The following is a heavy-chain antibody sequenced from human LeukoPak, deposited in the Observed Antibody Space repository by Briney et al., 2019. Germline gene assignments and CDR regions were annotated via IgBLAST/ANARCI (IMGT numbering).Heavy chain of an antibody. J-gene: IGHJ6*02. D-gene: IGHD5-24*01. V-gene: IGHV3-23*01. Sequence: GGSLRLSCAASGFAFSSYAMSWVRQAPGKGLEWVSAISGSGGSTYYADSVKGRFTISRDNSKNTLFLQMSRLRAEDTATYYCVRPQILSDDIYNVWGQGTTVTVSS. CDR3: VRPQILSDDIYNV. CDR1: GFAFSSYA. CDR2: ISGSGGST.